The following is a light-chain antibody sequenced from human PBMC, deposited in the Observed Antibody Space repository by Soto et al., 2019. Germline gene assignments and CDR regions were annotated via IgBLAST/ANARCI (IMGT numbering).Light chain of an antibody. Sequence: DTQITQSPSTLSASVRDRVTITCRASQSISNRLAWYQQKPGKAPKVVIYDASSLESGVPSRFSGSGSGTEFILTINSLQPDDFATYCCQHYGGMWAFGQGTKVDI. CDR1: QSISNR. CDR2: DAS. CDR3: QHYGGMWA. V-gene: IGKV1-5*01. J-gene: IGKJ1*01.